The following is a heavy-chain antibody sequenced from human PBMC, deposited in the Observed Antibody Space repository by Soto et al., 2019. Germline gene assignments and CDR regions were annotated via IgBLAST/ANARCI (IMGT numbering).Heavy chain of an antibody. CDR2: ISSDGGIT. J-gene: IGHJ5*02. CDR1: GFTFSEYS. CDR3: VKVSTFYDILTGYYSTNFFDP. V-gene: IGHV3-64D*06. Sequence: GGSLRLPCSASGFTFSEYSMHWVRQAPGKGLQYVSTISSDGGITYYADSVKGRFTISRDNSKNTLYLQMNSLRPEDTAVYYCVKVSTFYDILTGYYSTNFFDPWGQGTLVTVSS. D-gene: IGHD3-9*01.